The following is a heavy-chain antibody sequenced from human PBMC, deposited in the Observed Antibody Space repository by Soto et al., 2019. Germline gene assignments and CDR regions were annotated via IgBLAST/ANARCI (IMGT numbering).Heavy chain of an antibody. V-gene: IGHV1-18*04. CDR2: ISAYNGNT. CDR1: GYTFTSYG. J-gene: IGHJ6*02. CDR3: ARDFPDYALIRAFHPPEYYYGMDV. D-gene: IGHD2-2*01. Sequence: ASVKVSCKASGYTFTSYGISWVRQAPGQGLEWMGWISAYNGNTNYAQKLQGRVTMTTDTSTSTAYMELRSLRSDDTAVYYCARDFPDYALIRAFHPPEYYYGMDVWGQGTTVTVSS.